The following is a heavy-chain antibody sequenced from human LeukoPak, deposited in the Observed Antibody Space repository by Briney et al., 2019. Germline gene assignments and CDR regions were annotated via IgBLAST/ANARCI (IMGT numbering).Heavy chain of an antibody. CDR3: ARGEYSSSSYYYYGMDV. V-gene: IGHV1-46*01. CDR1: GYTFTSYY. J-gene: IGHJ6*02. D-gene: IGHD6-6*01. Sequence: ASVKVSCKASGYTFTSYYMHWVRQAPGQGLEWMGIINPSGGSTSYAQKFQGRVTMTRDTSTSTVYMELSSLRSEDTAVYYCARGEYSSSSYYYYGMDVWGQGTTVTVSS. CDR2: INPSGGST.